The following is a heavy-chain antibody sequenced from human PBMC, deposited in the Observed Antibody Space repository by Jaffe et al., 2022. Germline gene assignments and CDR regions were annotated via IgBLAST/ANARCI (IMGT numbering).Heavy chain of an antibody. J-gene: IGHJ4*02. CDR1: GYSISSGYY. D-gene: IGHD6-13*01. CDR2: IYHSGST. CDR3: ARAIPYSSSWYLAHLTTGYYFDY. V-gene: IGHV4-38-2*01. Sequence: QVQLQESGPGLVKPSETLSLTCAVSGYSISSGYYWGWIRQPPGKGLEWIGSIYHSGSTYYNPSLKSRVTISVDTSKNQFSLKLSSVTAADTAVYYCARAIPYSSSWYLAHLTTGYYFDYWGQGTLVTVSS.